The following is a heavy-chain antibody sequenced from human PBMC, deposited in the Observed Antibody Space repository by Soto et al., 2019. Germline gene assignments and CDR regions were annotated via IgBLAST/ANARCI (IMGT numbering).Heavy chain of an antibody. V-gene: IGHV4-4*02. CDR1: GGSISSSNW. CDR2: IYPSGIT. D-gene: IGHD1-26*01. Sequence: SETLSLTCAVSGGSISSSNWWTWVRLPPGKGLEWIGEIYPSGITNYSPSLKSRVTMSVDKSKNQFSLKLNSVTAADTAMYYCAGDAYYGGATIPFCDYWGQGTLVTVSS. CDR3: AGDAYYGGATIPFCDY. J-gene: IGHJ4*02.